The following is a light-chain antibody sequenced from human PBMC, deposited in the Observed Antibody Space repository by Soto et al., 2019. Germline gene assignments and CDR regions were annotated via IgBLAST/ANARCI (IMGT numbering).Light chain of an antibody. Sequence: QSVLSQPPSVSGAPGQRFSISCTGSSSNIWAGYDVHWYQHLPGTAPKLLIYANNNRPSGVPDRFSGSKYGTSASLAITGLQAEDEDDYYCQSYDSSRSPLYVFGTGTTVTVL. CDR3: QSYDSSRSPLYV. J-gene: IGLJ1*01. CDR1: SSNIWAGYD. V-gene: IGLV1-40*01. CDR2: ANN.